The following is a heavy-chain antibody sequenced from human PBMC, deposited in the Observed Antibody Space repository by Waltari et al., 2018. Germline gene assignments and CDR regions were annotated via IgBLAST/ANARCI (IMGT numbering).Heavy chain of an antibody. CDR3: ASCCSRPL. Sequence: QVQLVESGGGVVQPGRSLRLSCAASGFTFRSYAMHWVRQAPGKGLEWVAVISYDGSNKYYADSVKGRFTISRDNSKNTLYLQMNSLRAEDTAVYYCASCCSRPLWGQGTLVTVSS. V-gene: IGHV3-30-3*01. D-gene: IGHD6-6*01. CDR1: GFTFRSYA. J-gene: IGHJ4*02. CDR2: ISYDGSNK.